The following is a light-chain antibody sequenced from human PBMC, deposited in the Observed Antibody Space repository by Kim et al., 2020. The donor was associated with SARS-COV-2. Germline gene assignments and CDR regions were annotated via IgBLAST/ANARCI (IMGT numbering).Light chain of an antibody. V-gene: IGLV3-21*04. Sequence: SYELTQPPSASVAPGKTARIICGGNNIGSKSVHWYQQKPGQAPVLVIYYDSDRPSGIPERFSGSNSGNTATLTISRVEAGDEADYYCQVWDSSSDHSVF. CDR2: YDS. CDR1: NIGSKS. J-gene: IGLJ3*02. CDR3: QVWDSSSDHSV.